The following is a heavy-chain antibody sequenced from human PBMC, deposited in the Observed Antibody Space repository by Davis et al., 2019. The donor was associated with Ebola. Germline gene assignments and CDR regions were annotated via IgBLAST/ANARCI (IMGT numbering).Heavy chain of an antibody. V-gene: IGHV3-11*01. Sequence: GESLKISCAASGFTLSDYYMSWIRQAPGKGLEWVSSIRSSDTTIYYSDPVKGRFTVSRDNAKNSLYLQMNSLRVEDTAVYYCARSSIAARPGYYYGMDVWGQGTTVTVSS. CDR3: ARSSIAARPGYYYGMDV. CDR2: IRSSDTTI. CDR1: GFTLSDYY. J-gene: IGHJ6*02. D-gene: IGHD6-6*01.